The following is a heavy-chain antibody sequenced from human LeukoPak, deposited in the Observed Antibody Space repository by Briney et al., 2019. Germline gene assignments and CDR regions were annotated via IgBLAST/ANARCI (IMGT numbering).Heavy chain of an antibody. D-gene: IGHD3-22*01. Sequence: SETLSLTCAVYGGSFSGYYWSWIRQPPGKGLEWIGEINHSGSTNYNPSLKSRVTISVDTSKNQFSLKLSSVTAADTAVYYCARGGYDSSGYPNWFDPWGQGTLVTVSS. J-gene: IGHJ5*02. CDR1: GGSFSGYY. V-gene: IGHV4-34*01. CDR3: ARGGYDSSGYPNWFDP. CDR2: INHSGST.